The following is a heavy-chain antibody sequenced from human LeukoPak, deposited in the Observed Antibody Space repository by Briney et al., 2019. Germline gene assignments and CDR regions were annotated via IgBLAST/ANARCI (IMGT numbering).Heavy chain of an antibody. CDR3: VTEQLGDDNFDY. Sequence: SETLSLTCAVDGGSLSGYYWSWIRQPPGKGLEWIGEFSHRGSTNYNPSLKGRVTISVDTSKNQFSLKLNSVTAADTAVYYCVTEQLGDDNFDYWGQGTLVTVSS. CDR1: GGSLSGYY. J-gene: IGHJ4*02. D-gene: IGHD3-10*01. V-gene: IGHV4-34*01. CDR2: FSHRGST.